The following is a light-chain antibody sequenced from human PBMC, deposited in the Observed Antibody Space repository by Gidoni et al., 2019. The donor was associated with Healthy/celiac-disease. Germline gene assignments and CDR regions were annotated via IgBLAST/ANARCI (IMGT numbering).Light chain of an antibody. V-gene: IGKV2-28*01. CDR3: MQDLQTPFT. Sequence: DIVLTQSPLSLPVTPREPDSISCRSSQSLLHSNGYNYLDWYLQKPGQSPQLLIYFGSNWSSGVPDRFSGSGSGTDFTLKISRVEAEDVGVYYCMQDLQTPFTFGPGSEVDIK. CDR2: FGS. J-gene: IGKJ3*01. CDR1: QSLLHSNGYNY.